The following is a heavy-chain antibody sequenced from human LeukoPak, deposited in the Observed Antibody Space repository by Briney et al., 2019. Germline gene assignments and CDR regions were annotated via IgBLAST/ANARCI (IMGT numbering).Heavy chain of an antibody. J-gene: IGHJ4*02. Sequence: ASVKVSCKASGYTFTSYGISWVRQAPGQGLEWMGWISAYNGNTNYAQKLQGRVTMTTDTSTSTAYMELRSLRSDDAAVYYCARDNPSDILTGYYKSLDYWGQGTLVTVSS. CDR1: GYTFTSYG. V-gene: IGHV1-18*01. D-gene: IGHD3-9*01. CDR2: ISAYNGNT. CDR3: ARDNPSDILTGYYKSLDY.